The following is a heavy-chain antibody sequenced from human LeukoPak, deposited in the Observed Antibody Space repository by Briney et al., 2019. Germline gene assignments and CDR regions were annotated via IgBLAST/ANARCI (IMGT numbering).Heavy chain of an antibody. CDR1: SGSFSGYY. J-gene: IGHJ4*02. D-gene: IGHD6-13*01. CDR3: ASETRYSSSWSY. V-gene: IGHV4-34*01. CDR2: INHSGST. Sequence: SETMSLTCAVYSGSFSGYYWSWIRQPPGKGLEWIGEINHSGSTNYNPSLKSRVTISVDTSKNQFSLKLSSVTAADTAVYYCASETRYSSSWSYWGQGTLVTVSS.